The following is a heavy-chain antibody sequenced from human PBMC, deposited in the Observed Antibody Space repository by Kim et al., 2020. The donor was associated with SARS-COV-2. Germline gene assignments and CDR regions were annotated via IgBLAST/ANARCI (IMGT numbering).Heavy chain of an antibody. V-gene: IGHV3-7*03. CDR3: AGLDSAQVPGVF. J-gene: IGHJ4*02. D-gene: IGHD3-10*01. Sequence: YYVDSAKGRFTMSRDNAKNSLYLEMNSLRPEDTALYYCAGLDSAQVPGVFWGQGTLVTVSS.